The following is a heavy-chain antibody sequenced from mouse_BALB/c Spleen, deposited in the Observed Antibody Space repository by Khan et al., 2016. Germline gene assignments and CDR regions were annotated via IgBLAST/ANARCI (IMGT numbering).Heavy chain of an antibody. CDR1: GFSLTAYG. J-gene: IGHJ4*01. V-gene: IGHV2-2*02. CDR3: VRNPVYYGSSSYAMDY. Sequence: QVQLKQSGPGLVQPSQSLSITCTVSGFSLTAYGVHWVRQSPGKGLEWLGVIWSGGSTDYSAAFISRLSISKDNSKSQVFFKMSSLQTNDTAIYYCVRNPVYYGSSSYAMDYWGQGTSVTVSS. CDR2: IWSGGST. D-gene: IGHD1-1*01.